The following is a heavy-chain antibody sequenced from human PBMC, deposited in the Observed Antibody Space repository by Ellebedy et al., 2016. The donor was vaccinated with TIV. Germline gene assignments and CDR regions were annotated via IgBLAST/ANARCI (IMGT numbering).Heavy chain of an antibody. V-gene: IGHV4-4*07. J-gene: IGHJ2*01. Sequence: SETLSLXXTVSGGSISSYYWSWIRQPAGKGLEWIGHIYTSGSTSYNPSLRSRVTMSIDTSKNQLSLKLSSVTAADTAVYYCARSAYCGGDCYSIPLWYFDLWGRGTLVTVSS. D-gene: IGHD2-21*02. CDR3: ARSAYCGGDCYSIPLWYFDL. CDR2: IYTSGST. CDR1: GGSISSYY.